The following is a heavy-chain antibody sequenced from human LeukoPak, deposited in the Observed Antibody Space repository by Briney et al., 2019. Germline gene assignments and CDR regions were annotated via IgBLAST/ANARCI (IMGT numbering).Heavy chain of an antibody. Sequence: GGSLRLSCAASGFTFSSYSMNWVRQAPGKGLEWVSSISSSSSYIYYADSVKGRFTICRDNAKNSLYLQMSSLRAEDTAVYYCARRSGVRGVIITEGSYYFDYWGQGTLVTVSS. CDR3: ARRSGVRGVIITEGSYYFDY. CDR1: GFTFSSYS. V-gene: IGHV3-21*01. J-gene: IGHJ4*02. CDR2: ISSSSSYI. D-gene: IGHD3-10*01.